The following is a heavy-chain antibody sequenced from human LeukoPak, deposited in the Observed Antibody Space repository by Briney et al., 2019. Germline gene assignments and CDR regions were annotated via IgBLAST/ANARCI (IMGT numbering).Heavy chain of an antibody. CDR2: IIPIFGTA. CDR1: GGTFSSYA. V-gene: IGHV1-69*13. Sequence: GASVKVSCKASGGTFSSYAISWVRQAPGQGLEWMGGIIPIFGTANYAQKFQGRVTITADESTSTAYMELSSLRSEDTAVYYCATTAPWTTVTPRIWGQGTLVTVSS. D-gene: IGHD4-17*01. CDR3: ATTAPWTTVTPRI. J-gene: IGHJ4*02.